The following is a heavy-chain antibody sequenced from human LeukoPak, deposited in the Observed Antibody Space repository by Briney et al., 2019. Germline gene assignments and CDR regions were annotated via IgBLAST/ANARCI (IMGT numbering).Heavy chain of an antibody. Sequence: GGSLRLSCAASGFTFSSYSMNWVRQAPGKGLEWVSSISSSSSCIYYADSVKGRFTISRDNAKNSLYLQMNSLRAEDTVVYYCASDPVGGGYSAYYYYGMDVWGQGTTVTVSS. CDR1: GFTFSSYS. CDR2: ISSSSSCI. V-gene: IGHV3-21*01. J-gene: IGHJ6*02. D-gene: IGHD5-12*01. CDR3: ASDPVGGGYSAYYYYGMDV.